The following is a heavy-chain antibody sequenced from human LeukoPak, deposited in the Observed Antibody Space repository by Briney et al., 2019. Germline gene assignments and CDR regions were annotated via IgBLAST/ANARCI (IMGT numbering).Heavy chain of an antibody. CDR1: GDSFSSGSYY. V-gene: IGHV4-61*01. J-gene: IGHJ5*02. CDR2: VYYSGST. Sequence: PSETLSLTCTVSGDSFSSGSYYWGWTRQPPGRGLEWIGYVYYSGSTNYNPSLKSRVTISVDTSKNQFSLKLNSVTAADTAVYYCARLLVGASCFDHWGQGTLVTVSS. D-gene: IGHD1-26*01. CDR3: ARLLVGASCFDH.